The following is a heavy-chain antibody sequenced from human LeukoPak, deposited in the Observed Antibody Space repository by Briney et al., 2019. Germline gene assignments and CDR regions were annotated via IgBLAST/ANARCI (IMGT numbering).Heavy chain of an antibody. V-gene: IGHV4-30-2*01. CDR3: ARGDCSSTSCYEAEYYFDY. Sequence: SQTLSLTCTVSGGSISSGGYYWSWIRQPPGKGLEWIGYIYHSGSTYYNPSLKSRVTISVDRSKNQFSLKLRSVTAADTAVYYCARGDCSSTSCYEAEYYFDYWGQGTLVTVSS. CDR2: IYHSGST. D-gene: IGHD2-2*01. CDR1: GGSISSGGYY. J-gene: IGHJ4*02.